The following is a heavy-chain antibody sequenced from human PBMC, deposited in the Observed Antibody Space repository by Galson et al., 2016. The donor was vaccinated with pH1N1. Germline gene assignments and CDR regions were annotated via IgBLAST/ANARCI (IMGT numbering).Heavy chain of an antibody. J-gene: IGHJ4*02. CDR3: ARVKNFYGSSGYYYVFDY. CDR2: INPIFRTA. V-gene: IGHV1-69*05. D-gene: IGHD3-22*01. CDR1: GSTFSNYA. Sequence: SVKVSCKASGSTFSNYAISWVRQAPGQGLEWMGGINPIFRTANYAQKFQGRVTITTDESTSTAYMELSSLRAEDTAVYYCARVKNFYGSSGYYYVFDYWGQGTLVTVSS.